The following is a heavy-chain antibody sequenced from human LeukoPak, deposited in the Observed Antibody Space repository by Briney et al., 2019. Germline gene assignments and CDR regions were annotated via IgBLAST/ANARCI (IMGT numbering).Heavy chain of an antibody. CDR2: IYSGGST. V-gene: IGHV3-66*01. Sequence: RGGSLRLSCAASGFTFSSNYMSWVGQAPGQGLEWVAVIYSGGSTYYSDSVTGRFTISRDNYKNTLYLQRNNMRAEERAGFYVAGGRPVGASTVEDYWGQGTLVTVSS. J-gene: IGHJ4*02. CDR3: AGGRPVGASTVEDY. D-gene: IGHD1-26*01. CDR1: GFTFSSNY.